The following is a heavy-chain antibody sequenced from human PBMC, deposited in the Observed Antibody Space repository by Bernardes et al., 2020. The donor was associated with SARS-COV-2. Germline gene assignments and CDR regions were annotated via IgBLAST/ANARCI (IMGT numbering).Heavy chain of an antibody. D-gene: IGHD4-17*01. Sequence: SETLSLTCTVSGGSISSYYWSWIRQPAGKGLEWIGRIYTSGSTNYNPSLKSRVTMSVDTSKNQFSLKLSSVTAADTAVYYCARSGHFDYGDYSPHFDYWGQGTLVTVSS. CDR1: GGSISSYY. CDR2: IYTSGST. V-gene: IGHV4-4*07. J-gene: IGHJ4*02. CDR3: ARSGHFDYGDYSPHFDY.